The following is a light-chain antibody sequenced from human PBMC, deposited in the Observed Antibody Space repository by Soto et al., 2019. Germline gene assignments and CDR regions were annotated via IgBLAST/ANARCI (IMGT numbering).Light chain of an antibody. Sequence: DIVMTQSPATLSVSPGERATLSCRASQSVGSYLAWYQQKPGQAPRLVIYDIFTRAAGVPARLSGSGSGTEFTLTISSLQSEDFAVYFCQQYADWPQTFGQGTKVDIK. J-gene: IGKJ1*01. V-gene: IGKV3-15*01. CDR1: QSVGSY. CDR3: QQYADWPQT. CDR2: DIF.